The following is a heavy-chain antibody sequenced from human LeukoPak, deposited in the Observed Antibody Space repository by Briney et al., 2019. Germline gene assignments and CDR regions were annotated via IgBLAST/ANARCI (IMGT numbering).Heavy chain of an antibody. CDR3: ARGGDGYNYFDY. CDR2: IIPIFGTA. J-gene: IGHJ4*02. Sequence: ASVKVSCKASGGTFSSYAISWARQAPGQGLEWMGGIIPIFGTANYAQKFQGRVTITADESTSTAYMELSSLRSEDTAVYYCARGGDGYNYFDYWGQGTLVTVSS. CDR1: GGTFSSYA. D-gene: IGHD5-24*01. V-gene: IGHV1-69*13.